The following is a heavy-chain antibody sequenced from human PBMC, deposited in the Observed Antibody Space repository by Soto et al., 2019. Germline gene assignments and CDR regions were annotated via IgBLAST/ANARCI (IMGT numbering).Heavy chain of an antibody. CDR1: GGSISSSSYY. CDR3: ARLARPDFFGMAVVTWGAFDI. Sequence: PSETLSLTCTVSGGSISSSSYYWGWIRQPPGKGLEWIGSIYYSGSTYYNPSLKSRVTISVDTSKNQFSLKLSSVTAADTAVYYCARLARPDFFGMAVVTWGAFDIWGQGTMVTVS. J-gene: IGHJ3*02. CDR2: IYYSGST. V-gene: IGHV4-39*01. D-gene: IGHD3-22*01.